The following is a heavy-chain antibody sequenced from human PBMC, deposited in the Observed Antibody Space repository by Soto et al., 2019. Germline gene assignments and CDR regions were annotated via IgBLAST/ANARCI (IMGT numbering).Heavy chain of an antibody. CDR3: ARVANYYDSSGKPSIDY. V-gene: IGHV1-69*06. J-gene: IGHJ4*02. CDR1: GGTFSSYA. Sequence: ASVKVSCKASGGTFSSYAISWVRQAPGQGLEWMGGIVPIFGTANYAQKFQGRVTITADKSTSTAYMELSGLRSEDTAVYYCARVANYYDSSGKPSIDYWGQGTLVTVSS. D-gene: IGHD3-22*01. CDR2: IVPIFGTA.